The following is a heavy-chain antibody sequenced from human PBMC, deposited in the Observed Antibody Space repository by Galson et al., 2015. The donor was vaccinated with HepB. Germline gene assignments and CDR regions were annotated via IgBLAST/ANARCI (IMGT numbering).Heavy chain of an antibody. J-gene: IGHJ4*02. CDR3: AKERNGTVGELSPNYYFDY. V-gene: IGHV3-23*01. CDR2: ICGGGGST. CDR1: GFTFSRYA. Sequence: SLRLSCAASGFTFSRYAMNWVRQAPGKGLEWVAAICGGGGSTYYADSVKGRFTISRDNSKNTLYLQMSSLRAEDTAVYYCAKERNGTVGELSPNYYFDYWGQGTLVTVSS. D-gene: IGHD3-16*02.